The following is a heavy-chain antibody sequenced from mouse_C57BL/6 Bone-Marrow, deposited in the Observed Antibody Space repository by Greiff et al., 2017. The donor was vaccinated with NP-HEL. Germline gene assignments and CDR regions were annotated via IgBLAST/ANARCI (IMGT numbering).Heavy chain of an antibody. D-gene: IGHD1-1*01. Sequence: EVKLMESGGGLVQPGGSMKLSCVASGFTFSNYWMNWVRQSPEKGLEWVAQIRLKSDNYATHYAESVKGRFTISRDDSKSSVYLQMNNLRAEDTGIYYCTAYDGSPYWYFAVWGTGTTVTVSS. CDR3: TAYDGSPYWYFAV. J-gene: IGHJ1*03. CDR2: IRLKSDNYAT. V-gene: IGHV6-3*01. CDR1: GFTFSNYW.